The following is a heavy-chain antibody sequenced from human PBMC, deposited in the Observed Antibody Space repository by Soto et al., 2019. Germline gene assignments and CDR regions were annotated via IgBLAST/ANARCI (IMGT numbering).Heavy chain of an antibody. Sequence: SETLSLTCAVSGGSISSSNWWSWVRQPPGKGLEWIGEIYHSGSTNYNPSLKSRVTISVDKSKNQFSLKLSSVTAADTAVYYCARVTFRVVNPYYYYGMDVWGQGTTVTVSS. V-gene: IGHV4-4*02. J-gene: IGHJ6*02. D-gene: IGHD3-22*01. CDR3: ARVTFRVVNPYYYYGMDV. CDR1: GGSISSSNW. CDR2: IYHSGST.